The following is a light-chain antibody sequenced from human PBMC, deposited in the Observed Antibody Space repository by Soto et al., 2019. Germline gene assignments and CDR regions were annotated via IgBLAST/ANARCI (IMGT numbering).Light chain of an antibody. V-gene: IGLV8-61*01. CDR2: SSN. Sequence: QTVVTQEPSFSVSPGGTVTLTCGLSSGSVSTNYYPSWYQQTPGQAPRTLMHSSNTRSSGFPDRFSGSILGNKAALTITGAQAEDEADYYCALYMGSGIWVFGGGTKLTVL. J-gene: IGLJ3*02. CDR1: SGSVSTNYY. CDR3: ALYMGSGIWV.